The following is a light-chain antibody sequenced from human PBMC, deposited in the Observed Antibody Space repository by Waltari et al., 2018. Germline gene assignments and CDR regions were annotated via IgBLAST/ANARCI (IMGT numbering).Light chain of an antibody. CDR1: RSSIGRSTL. Sequence: QSALTQTPPASGSPGQSVAISCPGTRSSIGRSTLVSRYQQDPGKAPKLIVYDVTKRPSGVPDRFSGSKSGNTASLIVSGLQAGDEADYYCSSYAGSGTVVFGGGTKLTVL. V-gene: IGLV2-8*01. J-gene: IGLJ2*01. CDR2: DVT. CDR3: SSYAGSGTVV.